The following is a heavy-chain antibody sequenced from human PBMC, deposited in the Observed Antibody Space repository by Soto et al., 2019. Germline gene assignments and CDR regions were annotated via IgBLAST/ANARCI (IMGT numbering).Heavy chain of an antibody. CDR2: INPSGGST. D-gene: IGHD2-8*01. Sequence: ASVKVSCKASGYTFTSYYMHWVRQAPGQGLEWMGIINPSGGSTSYAQKFQGRVTMTRDTSTSTVYMELSSLRSEDTAVYYCARGGPIYCTNGVCEYYGMDFWGQGTTVTVSS. CDR1: GYTFTSYY. V-gene: IGHV1-46*01. CDR3: ARGGPIYCTNGVCEYYGMDF. J-gene: IGHJ6*02.